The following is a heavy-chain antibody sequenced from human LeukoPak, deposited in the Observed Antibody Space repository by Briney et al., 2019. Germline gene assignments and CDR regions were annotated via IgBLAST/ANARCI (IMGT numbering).Heavy chain of an antibody. CDR1: GYTFTGYY. CDR2: INPNSGNT. Sequence: ASVKVSCKASGYTFTGYYMHWVRQAPGQGLEWMGWINPNSGNTGYAQKFQGRVTMTRNTSISTAYMELSSLRSEDTAVYYCARDNSVEDTAWWFDPWGQGTLVTVSS. J-gene: IGHJ5*02. V-gene: IGHV1-8*02. CDR3: ARDNSVEDTAWWFDP. D-gene: IGHD4-23*01.